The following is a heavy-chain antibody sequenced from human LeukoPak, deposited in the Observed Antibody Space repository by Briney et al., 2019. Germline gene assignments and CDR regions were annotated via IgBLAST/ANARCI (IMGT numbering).Heavy chain of an antibody. J-gene: IGHJ5*02. Sequence: GGSLRLSCAASGFTFSTFWMHWVRQPPGKGLVWVSRIEGDGSSTSYADSVKGRFTISRDNAKNTLYLQMNSLRAEDTAVYYCARDVVLWFGELLTNHNWFDPWGQGTLVTVSS. CDR3: ARDVVLWFGELLTNHNWFDP. CDR1: GFTFSTFW. V-gene: IGHV3-74*01. CDR2: IEGDGSST. D-gene: IGHD3-10*01.